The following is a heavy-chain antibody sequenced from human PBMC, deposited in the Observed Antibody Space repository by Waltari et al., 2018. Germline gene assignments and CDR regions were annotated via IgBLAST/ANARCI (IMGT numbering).Heavy chain of an antibody. CDR1: GGSINRYY. J-gene: IGHJ4*02. D-gene: IGHD5-12*01. CDR3: ARARDGYNLFDY. CDR2: IYYSGSA. Sequence: QVQLQESGPGLVKPSETLSLTCTVSGGSINRYYWSWTRQPPGKGLEWIGYIYYSGSANYNPSLKGRVTFSVDTSNNQFSLKLSSVTAADTAVYYCARARDGYNLFDYWGQGTLVTVSS. V-gene: IGHV4-59*01.